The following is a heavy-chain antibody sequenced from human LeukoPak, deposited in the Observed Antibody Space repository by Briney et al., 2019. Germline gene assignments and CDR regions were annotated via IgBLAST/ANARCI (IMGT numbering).Heavy chain of an antibody. Sequence: GGSLRLSCAASGFTFSSYSMNWVRQAPGKGLEWVSYISSSSSTIYYADSVKGRFTISRDNAKNSLHLQMNSLRAEDTGVYYCARDYVYYYYYMDVWGKGTTVTVSS. D-gene: IGHD3-16*01. V-gene: IGHV3-48*01. CDR1: GFTFSSYS. CDR2: ISSSSSTI. CDR3: ARDYVYYYYYMDV. J-gene: IGHJ6*03.